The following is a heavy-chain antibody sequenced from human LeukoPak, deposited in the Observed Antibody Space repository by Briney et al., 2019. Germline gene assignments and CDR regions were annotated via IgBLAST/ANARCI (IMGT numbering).Heavy chain of an antibody. CDR1: GFTFSEYY. V-gene: IGHV3-11*04. Sequence: GGSLRLSCAGSGFTFSEYYVSWIRQAPGKGLEWVSYISSSGFTIYYADSVKGRFTISRDNAKNSLYLQMNSLRAEDTAIYYCARDSGRGTTPGASAFDIWGQGTMVSVSS. CDR3: ARDSGRGTTPGASAFDI. CDR2: ISSSGFTI. J-gene: IGHJ3*02. D-gene: IGHD6-19*01.